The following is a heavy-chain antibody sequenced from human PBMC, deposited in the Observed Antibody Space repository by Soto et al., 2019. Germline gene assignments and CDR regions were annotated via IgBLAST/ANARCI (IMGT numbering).Heavy chain of an antibody. J-gene: IGHJ4*02. CDR1: GFTFSSYA. CDR3: ARVLGGRATVLFDY. Sequence: GGSLRLSCAASGFTFSSYAMHWVRQAPGTGLEWVAVISYEGSNKYYADSVKGRFTISRDNSKNTLYLQMNSLRTEDTAVYYCARVLGGRATVLFDYWGQGAMGTVSS. D-gene: IGHD4-4*01. V-gene: IGHV3-30-3*01. CDR2: ISYEGSNK.